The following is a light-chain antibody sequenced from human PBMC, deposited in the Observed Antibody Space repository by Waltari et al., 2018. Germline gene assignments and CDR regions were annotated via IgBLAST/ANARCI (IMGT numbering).Light chain of an antibody. CDR3: QQTNSFPLS. V-gene: IGKV1-12*01. Sequence: DIQMTQSTSSGSASVGDRVTISCRATQSISTWLAWFQQKPGKAPKLLIYAASSLQSGVPSRFSGSGAATDFALTISSLQTEDFATYYCQQTNSFPLSFGQGTRVEI. CDR1: QSISTW. CDR2: AAS. J-gene: IGKJ5*01.